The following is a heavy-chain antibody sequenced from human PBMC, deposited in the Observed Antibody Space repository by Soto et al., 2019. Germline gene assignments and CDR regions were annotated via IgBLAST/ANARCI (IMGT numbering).Heavy chain of an antibody. CDR3: ARVHLYYDSSGVYPGWFDP. Sequence: PSETLCLTCTVSGGSISSYYWSGIRQPPGKGLEWIGYIYYSGSTNYNPSLKSRVTISVDTSKNQFSLKLSSVTAADTAVYYCARVHLYYDSSGVYPGWFDPWGQGTLVTVSS. V-gene: IGHV4-59*01. CDR2: IYYSGST. CDR1: GGSISSYY. J-gene: IGHJ5*02. D-gene: IGHD3-22*01.